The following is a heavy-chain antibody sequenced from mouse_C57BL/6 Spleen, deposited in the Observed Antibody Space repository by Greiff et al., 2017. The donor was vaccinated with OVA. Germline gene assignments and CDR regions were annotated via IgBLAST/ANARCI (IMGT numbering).Heavy chain of an antibody. J-gene: IGHJ2*01. CDR1: GFTFTDDY. D-gene: IGHD2-4*01. Sequence: EVQLQQSGAELVRPGASVKLSCTASGFTFTDDYMHWVKQRPEQGLEWIGWIDPENGDTEYASKFQGKATITADTSSNTAYLQLSSLTSEDTAVYYCTTRDYDFDYWGQGTTLTVSS. CDR2: IDPENGDT. V-gene: IGHV14-4*01. CDR3: TTRDYDFDY.